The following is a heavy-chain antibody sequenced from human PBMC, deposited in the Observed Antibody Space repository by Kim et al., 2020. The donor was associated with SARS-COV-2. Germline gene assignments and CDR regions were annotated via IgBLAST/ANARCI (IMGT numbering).Heavy chain of an antibody. J-gene: IGHJ3*02. CDR1: GGSISSYY. CDR3: ARDGVGATIRDRAFDI. Sequence: SETLSLTCTVSGGSISSYYWSWIRQPPGKGLEWIGYIYNSGSTNYNPSLKSRVTISVDTSKNQFSLKLSSVTAADTAVYYCARDGVGATIRDRAFDIWGQGTMVTVSS. CDR2: IYNSGST. D-gene: IGHD1-26*01. V-gene: IGHV4-59*01.